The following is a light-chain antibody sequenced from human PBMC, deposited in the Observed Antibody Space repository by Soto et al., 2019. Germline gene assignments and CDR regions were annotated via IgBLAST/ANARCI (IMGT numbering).Light chain of an antibody. V-gene: IGKV1-5*03. CDR1: QSISSG. CDR2: KAS. Sequence: DVQMTQSPSTLSASVGDRVTITCRASQSISSGLAWYQQKPGKAPKVLIYKASSLESGVPSRFSGSGSGTEFTLTISSLQPDDFATYYCQQYNGYSTWKFGQGTKVDIK. CDR3: QQYNGYSTWK. J-gene: IGKJ1*01.